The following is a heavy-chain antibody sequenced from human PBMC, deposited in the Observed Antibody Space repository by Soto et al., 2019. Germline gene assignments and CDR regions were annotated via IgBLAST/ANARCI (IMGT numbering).Heavy chain of an antibody. D-gene: IGHD5-12*01. V-gene: IGHV3-30-3*01. Sequence: GGSLRLSCAASGFTFSSYAMHWVRQSPGKGLEWVAVISYDGGNKYYADSVKGRFTISRDNSKNTLYLQMNSLRAEDTAVYYCARDRRWLQFTAFDYWGQGTLVTVSS. J-gene: IGHJ4*02. CDR3: ARDRRWLQFTAFDY. CDR2: ISYDGGNK. CDR1: GFTFSSYA.